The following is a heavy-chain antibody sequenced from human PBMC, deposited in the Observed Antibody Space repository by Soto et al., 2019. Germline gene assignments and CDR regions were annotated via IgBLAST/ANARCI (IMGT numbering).Heavy chain of an antibody. V-gene: IGHV4-59*08. CDR1: GGSISSYY. D-gene: IGHD3-16*01. Sequence: PSETLSLTCTVSGGSISSYYWSWIRQPPGKGLEWIGYIYYSGSTNYNPSLKSRVTISVDTSKNQFSLKLSSVTAADTAVYYCARHKGGAFDISGQGTMVTVSS. CDR3: ARHKGGAFDI. J-gene: IGHJ3*02. CDR2: IYYSGST.